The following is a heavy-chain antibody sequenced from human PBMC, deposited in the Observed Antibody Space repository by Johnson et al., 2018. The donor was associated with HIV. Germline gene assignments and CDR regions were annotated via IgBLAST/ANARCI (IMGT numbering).Heavy chain of an antibody. CDR1: GLKFDDYG. V-gene: IGHV3-20*04. Sequence: VQLVESGGGVVRPGGSLRLSCAASGLKFDDYGMSWVRQAPGKGLEWVSGINWNGDSTDYADSVKGRFTISRDNAKNSLFLQMNSLRAEDTALYYCARVSDDYGGNPAAWGAFDIWGQGTMVTVSS. D-gene: IGHD4-23*01. J-gene: IGHJ3*02. CDR3: ARVSDDYGGNPAAWGAFDI. CDR2: INWNGDST.